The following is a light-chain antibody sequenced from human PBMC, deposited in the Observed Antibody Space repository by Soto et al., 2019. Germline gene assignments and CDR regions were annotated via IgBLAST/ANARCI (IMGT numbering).Light chain of an antibody. CDR3: QQYGSSPIT. Sequence: EIVLTQSPGTLSLSPGERGTLSCRVSQNLGTLYLAWFQQKSGQAPRLLIYSASRRATGIPDRFSGSGSGTGFTLTISRLEPEDFAVYYCQQYGSSPITFGQGTRLEIK. CDR1: QNLGTLY. CDR2: SAS. J-gene: IGKJ5*01. V-gene: IGKV3-20*01.